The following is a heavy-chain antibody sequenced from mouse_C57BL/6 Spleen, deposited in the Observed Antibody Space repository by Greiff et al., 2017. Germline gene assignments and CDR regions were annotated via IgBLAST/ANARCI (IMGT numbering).Heavy chain of an antibody. D-gene: IGHD1-1*01. V-gene: IGHV5-9*01. Sequence: EVNVVESGGGLVKPGGSLKLSCAASGFTFSSYTMSWVRQTPEKRLEWVATISGGGGNTYYPDSVKGRFTISRDNAKNTLYLQMSSLRSEDTALYYCARGYYGSSDWYCDVWGTGTTVTVSS. J-gene: IGHJ1*03. CDR3: ARGYYGSSDWYCDV. CDR2: ISGGGGNT. CDR1: GFTFSSYT.